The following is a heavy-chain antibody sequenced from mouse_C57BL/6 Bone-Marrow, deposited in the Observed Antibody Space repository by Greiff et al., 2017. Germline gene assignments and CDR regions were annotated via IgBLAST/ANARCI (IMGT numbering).Heavy chain of an antibody. CDR2: IDPSDSYT. Sequence: VQLQQPGAELVMPGASVKLSCKASGYTFTSYWMHWVKQRPGQGLEWIGEIDPSDSYTNYNQEFKGKSTLTVDKSSSTAYMQLSSLTSEDSAVYYCAREVEGYPAWFAYWGQGTLVTVSA. D-gene: IGHD2-2*01. V-gene: IGHV1-69*01. J-gene: IGHJ3*01. CDR3: AREVEGYPAWFAY. CDR1: GYTFTSYW.